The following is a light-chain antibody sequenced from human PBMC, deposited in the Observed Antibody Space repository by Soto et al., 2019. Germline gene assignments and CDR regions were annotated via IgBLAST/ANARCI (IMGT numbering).Light chain of an antibody. Sequence: EIVLTQSPGTLSLSPGERAILSCRASQSVSSNYLAWYQQKPGQAPRLISYGASSRATGIPDRFSGSGSGTEFTLTIDGLEPEDFVVYYCQQYGYSPITFGQGTRLEIK. CDR3: QQYGYSPIT. CDR1: QSVSSNY. CDR2: GAS. J-gene: IGKJ5*01. V-gene: IGKV3-20*01.